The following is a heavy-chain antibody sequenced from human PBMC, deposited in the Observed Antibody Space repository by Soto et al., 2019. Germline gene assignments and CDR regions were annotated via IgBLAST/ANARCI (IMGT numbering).Heavy chain of an antibody. J-gene: IGHJ6*03. Sequence: GGSLRLSCAASGFTFSSYAMSRVRQAPGKGLEWVSAISGSADSTSYADSVKGRFTISRDNSKNTLYLQMNSLRAEDTAVYYCAKVLIRRSGSSRYMDIPGKGTTVTLPS. V-gene: IGHV3-23*01. CDR3: AKVLIRRSGSSRYMDI. CDR1: GFTFSSYA. CDR2: ISGSADST.